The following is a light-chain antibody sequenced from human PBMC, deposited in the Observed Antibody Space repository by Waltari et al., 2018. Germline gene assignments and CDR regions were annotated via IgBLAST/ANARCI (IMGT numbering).Light chain of an antibody. CDR2: GAS. V-gene: IGKV3-20*01. CDR3: QHYLRLPVT. Sequence: EIVLTQSPGTLSLSLGERATVSCRASQSVSRALAWYQQKPGKAPRLRIYGASTRATGSPDRFSGSGSWTDFSLTISRLEPDDFAVYFCQHYLRLPVTFGQGTTVEI. CDR1: QSVSRA. J-gene: IGKJ1*01.